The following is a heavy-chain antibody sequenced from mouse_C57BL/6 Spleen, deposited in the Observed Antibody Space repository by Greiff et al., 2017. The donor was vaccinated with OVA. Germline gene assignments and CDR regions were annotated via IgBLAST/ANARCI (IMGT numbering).Heavy chain of an antibody. CDR3: AREGDGYYVPMDY. D-gene: IGHD2-3*01. CDR2: IDPSDSYT. J-gene: IGHJ4*01. V-gene: IGHV1-69*01. CDR1: GYTFTSYW. Sequence: QVQLQQPGAELVMPGASVKLSCKASGYTFTSYWMHWVKQRPGQGLEWIGEIDPSDSYTNYNQKFKGKSTLTVDKSSSTAYMQLSSLTSEDSAVYYCAREGDGYYVPMDYWGQGTSVTVSS.